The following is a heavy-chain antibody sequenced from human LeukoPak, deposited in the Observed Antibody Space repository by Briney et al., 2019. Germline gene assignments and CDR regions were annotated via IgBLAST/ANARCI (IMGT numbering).Heavy chain of an antibody. D-gene: IGHD4-23*01. CDR3: AKDLDYGGPKGAFDI. J-gene: IGHJ3*02. V-gene: IGHV3-30*02. CDR2: IRYDGGKE. CDR1: GFTFSSYG. Sequence: GGSLRLSCAASGFTFSSYGMHWVRQAPGQGLEWVALIRYDGGKEYYADSVKGRFTISRDNSKNTLYLQMNSLRAEDTAVYYCAKDLDYGGPKGAFDIWGQGTMVTVSS.